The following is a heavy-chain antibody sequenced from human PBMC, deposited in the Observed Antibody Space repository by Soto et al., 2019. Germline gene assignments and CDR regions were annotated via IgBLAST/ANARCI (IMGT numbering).Heavy chain of an antibody. V-gene: IGHV3-30-3*01. J-gene: IGHJ4*02. CDR2: ISNDGGIK. Sequence: QVQLVESGGGVVQPGRSLRLSCAASGFTFTTYPMHWVRQAPGRGLEWVALISNDGGIKDYADSVKGRFIVSRDNSKNTQYLQMNSLMPANTALYYCACRAECHYFSSPLDYWCQETLVTVSS. CDR1: GFTFTTYP. D-gene: IGHD3-3*01. CDR3: ACRAECHYFSSPLDY.